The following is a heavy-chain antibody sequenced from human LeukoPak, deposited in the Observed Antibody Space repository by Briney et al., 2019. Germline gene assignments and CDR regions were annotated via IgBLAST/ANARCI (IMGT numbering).Heavy chain of an antibody. CDR1: GFTFKISA. D-gene: IGHD6-19*01. Sequence: GGSLRLSCVASGFTFKISAMAWVRQAPGKGLEWVSIISGSGDSTDYSNSVKGHFTISRDNSKNTLYLQMNSLRAEDTAVYYCAKDESGSGLDYWGQGTLVTVSS. CDR3: AKDESGSGLDY. CDR2: ISGSGDST. V-gene: IGHV3-23*01. J-gene: IGHJ4*02.